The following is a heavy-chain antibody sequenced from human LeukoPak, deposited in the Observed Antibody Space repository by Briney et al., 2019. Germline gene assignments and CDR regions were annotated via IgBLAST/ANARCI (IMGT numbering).Heavy chain of an antibody. J-gene: IGHJ4*02. CDR3: ARGGRSGSHDKFDY. D-gene: IGHD1-26*01. CDR1: GFTFSSYA. V-gene: IGHV3-64*01. CDR2: ISSDGDRT. Sequence: GGSLRLSCAASGFTFSSYAMHWVRQAPGKGLEFVSGISSDGDRTYYVSSVRGRFIISRDNSKNTLDFQMGSLRGDDMAVYYCARGGRSGSHDKFDYWGQGTLVTVSS.